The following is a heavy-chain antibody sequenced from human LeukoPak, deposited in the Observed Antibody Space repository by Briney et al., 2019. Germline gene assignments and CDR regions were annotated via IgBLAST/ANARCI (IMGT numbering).Heavy chain of an antibody. CDR1: GFTFSSYE. D-gene: IGHD2-15*01. V-gene: IGHV3-48*03. J-gene: IGHJ3*02. CDR3: ARAPVLRIGVFDI. CDR2: ISSSGSTI. Sequence: GGSLRLSCAASGFTFSSYEMNWVRQAPGKGLEWVPYISSSGSTIYYADSVKGRFTISRDNAKNSLYLQMNSLRAEDTAVYYCARAPVLRIGVFDIWGQGTMVTVSS.